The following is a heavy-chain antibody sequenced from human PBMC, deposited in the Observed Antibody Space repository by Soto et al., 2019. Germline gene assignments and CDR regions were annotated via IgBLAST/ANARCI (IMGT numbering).Heavy chain of an antibody. CDR3: ARVRDSSGRYYFDY. V-gene: IGHV4-59*01. J-gene: IGHJ4*02. Sequence: TSETLSLTCTVSGGSISSYYWSWIRQPPGKGLEWIGYIYYNGSTNYNPSLKSRVTISVDTSKNQFSLKLSSVTAADTAVYYCARVRDSSGRYYFDYWGQGTLVTVSS. CDR2: IYYNGST. D-gene: IGHD6-19*01. CDR1: GGSISSYY.